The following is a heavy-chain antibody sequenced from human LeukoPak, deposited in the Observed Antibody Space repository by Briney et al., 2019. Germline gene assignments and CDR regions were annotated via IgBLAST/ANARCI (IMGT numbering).Heavy chain of an antibody. CDR1: GGSISSYY. Sequence: SETLSLTCTVSGGSISSYYWSWIRQPPGKGLEWIGYIYYSGSTNYNPSLKSRVTISVDTSKNQFSLKLSSVTAADTAVYYCARGIVVVTAANFDYWGRGTLVTVSS. J-gene: IGHJ4*02. V-gene: IGHV4-59*01. CDR3: ARGIVVVTAANFDY. D-gene: IGHD2-21*02. CDR2: IYYSGST.